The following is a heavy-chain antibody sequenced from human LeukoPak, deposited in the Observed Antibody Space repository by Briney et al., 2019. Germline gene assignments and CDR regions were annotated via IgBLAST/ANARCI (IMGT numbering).Heavy chain of an antibody. CDR1: GGSFSGYY. Sequence: SETLSLTCAVYGGSFSGYYWSWSRQPPGKGRGWSGEINHSGSTNYNPSLKRRFTISVATSKNQFSLELSSVTAADTAVYYCASSAPLYSYMDVWGKGTTVTVSS. J-gene: IGHJ6*03. V-gene: IGHV4-34*01. CDR3: ASSAPLYSYMDV. CDR2: INHSGST.